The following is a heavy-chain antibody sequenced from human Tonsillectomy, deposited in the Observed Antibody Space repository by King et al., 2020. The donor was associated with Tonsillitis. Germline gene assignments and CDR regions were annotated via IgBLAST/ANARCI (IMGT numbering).Heavy chain of an antibody. CDR2: MSGSVNSK. V-gene: IGHV3-23*01. Sequence: VQLLESGGGLVQPGGSLRLSCAASGFTFTNHAMSWVRQAPGKGLEWVSAMSGSVNSKNYADSVKGRFTISRDNSKNTLYLQMNSLRAEDTAVYYCARWGYDFWSSYYYYMGVWGKGTPVTVSS. CDR1: GFTFTNHA. D-gene: IGHD3-3*01. J-gene: IGHJ6*03. CDR3: ARWGYDFWSSYYYYMGV.